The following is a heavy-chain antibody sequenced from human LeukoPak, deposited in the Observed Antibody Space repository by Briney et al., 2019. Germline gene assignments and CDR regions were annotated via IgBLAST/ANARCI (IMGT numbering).Heavy chain of an antibody. CDR1: GFTFSSYS. CDR2: ISSSSSYI. J-gene: IGHJ4*02. Sequence: GGSLRLSCAASGFTFSSYSMNWVRQAPGKGLEWVSSISSSSSYIYYADSVKGRFTISRDNAKNSLYLQMNSLRAEDTAVYYCARDKSAYSGSYLHYWGQGTLVTVPS. D-gene: IGHD1-26*01. CDR3: ARDKSAYSGSYLHY. V-gene: IGHV3-21*01.